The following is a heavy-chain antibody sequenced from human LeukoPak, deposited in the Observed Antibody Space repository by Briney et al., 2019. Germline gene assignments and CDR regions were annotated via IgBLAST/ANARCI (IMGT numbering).Heavy chain of an antibody. CDR2: ISPSGDTP. CDR3: AKDSGSIHFMD. CDR1: GFTFSTHG. D-gene: IGHD3-10*01. V-gene: IGHV3-23*01. J-gene: IGHJ4*02. Sequence: GGSLRLSCAASGFTFSTHGMNWVRQAPGKGLEWVSGISPSGDTPWYTDSVKGRFTISRDNSKNTVYLQMNSLRAEDTALYYCAKDSGSIHFMDWGQGILVTVSS.